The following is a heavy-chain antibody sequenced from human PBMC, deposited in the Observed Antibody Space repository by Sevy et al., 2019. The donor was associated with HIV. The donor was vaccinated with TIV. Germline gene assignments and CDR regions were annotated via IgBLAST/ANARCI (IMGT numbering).Heavy chain of an antibody. CDR3: AREGCTKPHDY. J-gene: IGHJ4*02. CDR1: GFTFSKYS. CDR2: FSFGCGRI. Sequence: GGSLRLSCEASGFTFSKYSMSWVRQAPGKGLEWVSTFSFGCGRINYADSVKGRFTISRDDSKKTLYLQMNSLRAEDTAVYYCAREGCTKPHDYWGQRTLVTVSS. D-gene: IGHD2-8*01. V-gene: IGHV3-23*01.